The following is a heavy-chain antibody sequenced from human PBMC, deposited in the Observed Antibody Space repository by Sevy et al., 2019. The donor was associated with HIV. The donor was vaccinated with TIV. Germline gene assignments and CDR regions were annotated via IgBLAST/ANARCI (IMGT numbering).Heavy chain of an antibody. Sequence: GGSLRLSCAASGFTVSSNYMSWVRQAPGKALEWVSVIYSGGSTYYADSVKGRFTISRDNSKNTLYLQMNILRAEDTAVYYCARDMAAAGSEPNFDIWGQGTMVTVSS. J-gene: IGHJ3*02. CDR1: GFTVSSNY. V-gene: IGHV3-53*01. D-gene: IGHD6-13*01. CDR2: IYSGGST. CDR3: ARDMAAAGSEPNFDI.